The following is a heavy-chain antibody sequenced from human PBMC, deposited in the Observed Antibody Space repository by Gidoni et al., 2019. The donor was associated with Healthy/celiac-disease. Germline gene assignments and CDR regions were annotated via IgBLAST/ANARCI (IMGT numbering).Heavy chain of an antibody. J-gene: IGHJ4*02. CDR2: IWYDGSNK. V-gene: IGHV3-33*01. CDR1: GFTFSSYG. CDR3: ARDGTYYDSSGYYLGGYFDY. Sequence: QVQLVESGGGVVQPGRSLRLSCAASGFTFSSYGMHWVRQAPGKGLEWVAVIWYDGSNKYYADSVKGRFTISRDNSKNTLYLQMNSLRAEDTAVYYCARDGTYYDSSGYYLGGYFDYWGQGTLVTVSS. D-gene: IGHD3-22*01.